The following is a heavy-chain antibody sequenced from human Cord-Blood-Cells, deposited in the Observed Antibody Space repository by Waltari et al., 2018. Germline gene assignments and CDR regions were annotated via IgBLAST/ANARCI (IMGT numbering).Heavy chain of an antibody. J-gene: IGHJ2*01. V-gene: IGHV1-2*02. CDR3: ARGASNELEEPSNRRYWYFDL. D-gene: IGHD1-1*01. Sequence: QVQLVQSGAEVKKPGASVKVSCKAAGYTFTGYYMHWVRKAPGQGLGWMGWINPNSGGTNYAQKFQGGVTMTRDTSISTAYMELSRLRSDDTAVYYCARGASNELEEPSNRRYWYFDLWGRGTLVTVSS. CDR1: GYTFTGYY. CDR2: INPNSGGT.